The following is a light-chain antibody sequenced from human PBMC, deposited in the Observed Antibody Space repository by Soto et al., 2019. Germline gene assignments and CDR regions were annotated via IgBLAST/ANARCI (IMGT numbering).Light chain of an antibody. J-gene: IGKJ2*01. CDR1: QSVNNY. Sequence: DIVLTQSPATLYLSPGERATLSCRASQSVNNYLAWYQQKPGQAPRLLIYDASNRATGITARFSGSGSGTDFSLTISSLEPDDSAVYYCQQRSNWPTFGQGTKLEIK. V-gene: IGKV3-11*01. CDR2: DAS. CDR3: QQRSNWPT.